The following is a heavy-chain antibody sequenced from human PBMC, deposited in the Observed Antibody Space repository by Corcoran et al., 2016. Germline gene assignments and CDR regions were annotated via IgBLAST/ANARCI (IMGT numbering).Heavy chain of an antibody. CDR3: AKGAGSNSCCPGNYFDY. J-gene: IGHJ4*02. D-gene: IGHD2-2*01. V-gene: IGHV3-30*18. Sequence: QVQLVESGGGVVQPGRSLRRSCAASGFTFSSYGMHWVRQAPGKGLEWVAVISYDGSNKYYADSVKGRFTISRDNSKNSLYLQMNSLRAEDMAVDYCAKGAGSNSCCPGNYFDYWGQGTLVTVSS. CDR1: GFTFSSYG. CDR2: ISYDGSNK.